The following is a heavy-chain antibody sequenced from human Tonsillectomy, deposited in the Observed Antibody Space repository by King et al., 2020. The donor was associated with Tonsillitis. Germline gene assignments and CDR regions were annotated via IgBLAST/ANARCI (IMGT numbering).Heavy chain of an antibody. V-gene: IGHV3-11*01. D-gene: IGHD3-16*01. Sequence: VQLVESGGGLVKPGGSLRLSCAASGFIFSDYYMSWIRQAPGKGLEWVSYISGGGINTYYADSVKGQFTISRDNAKNSLYLQMNSLGVEDTAVYYCARETLMGFDIWGQGTRVTVSS. J-gene: IGHJ3*02. CDR2: ISGGGINT. CDR1: GFIFSDYY. CDR3: ARETLMGFDI.